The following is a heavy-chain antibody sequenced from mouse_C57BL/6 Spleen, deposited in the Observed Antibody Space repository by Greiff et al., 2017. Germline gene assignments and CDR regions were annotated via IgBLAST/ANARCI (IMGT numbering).Heavy chain of an antibody. CDR3: ARDERSNYYAMDY. CDR2: ISAGGGYT. V-gene: IGHV5-4*01. CDR1: GFTFSSYA. J-gene: IGHJ4*01. D-gene: IGHD2-5*01. Sequence: EVQLVESGGGLVKPGGSLKLSCAASGFTFSSYAMSWVRQTPEKSLEWVATISAGGGYTYYPDNVKGRFTISRDNAKNNLYLQMSHLKSEDTAMYNWARDERSNYYAMDYGGQGTPVTVSS.